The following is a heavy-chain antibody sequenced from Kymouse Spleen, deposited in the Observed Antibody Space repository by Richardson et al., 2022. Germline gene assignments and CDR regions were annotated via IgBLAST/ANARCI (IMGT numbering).Heavy chain of an antibody. D-gene: IGHD2-21*02,IGHD6-13*01. CDR1: GFTFSSYA. CDR2: ISGSGGST. J-gene: IGHJ3*02. Sequence: EVQLVESGGGLVQPGGSLRLSCAASGFTFSSYAMSWVRQAPGKGLEWVSAISGSGGSTYYADSVKGRFTISRDNSKNTLYLQMNSLRAEDTAVYYCAKDLAAAGTALYVVTAIRDAFDIWGQGTMVTVSS. V-gene: IGHV3-23*04. CDR3: AKDLAAAGTALYVVTAIRDAFDI.